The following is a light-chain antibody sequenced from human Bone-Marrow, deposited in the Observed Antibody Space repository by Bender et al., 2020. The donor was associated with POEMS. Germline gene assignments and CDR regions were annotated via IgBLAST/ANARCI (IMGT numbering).Light chain of an antibody. CDR3: AAWDAGLSGGV. CDR2: SDN. Sequence: QSVLTQPPSASGTPGQRVTISCSGSNSNIGTNAVNWYQQFPGTAPKLLIYSDNQRPSGVPDRFYAFKSGTSASLAISGLQAEDGADYDWAAWDAGLSGGVFGGGTKLTVL. J-gene: IGLJ3*02. CDR1: NSNIGTNA. V-gene: IGLV1-44*01.